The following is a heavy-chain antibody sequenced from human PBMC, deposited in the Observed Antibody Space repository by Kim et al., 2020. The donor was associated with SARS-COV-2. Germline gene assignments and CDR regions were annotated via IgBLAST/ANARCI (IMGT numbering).Heavy chain of an antibody. CDR1: GYTFTSYA. CDR3: ARAAWGLNYYYYYYMDV. V-gene: IGHV7-4-1*02. D-gene: IGHD7-27*01. J-gene: IGHJ6*03. Sequence: ASVKVSCKASGYTFTSYAMNWVRQAPGQGLEWMGWINTNTGNPTYAQGFTGRFVFSLDTSVSTAYLQISSLKAEDTAVYYCARAAWGLNYYYYYYMDVWGKGTPVTVSS. CDR2: INTNTGNP.